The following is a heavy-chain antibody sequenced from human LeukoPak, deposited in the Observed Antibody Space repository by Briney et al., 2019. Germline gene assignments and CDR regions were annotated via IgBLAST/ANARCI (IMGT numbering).Heavy chain of an antibody. CDR2: IIPIFGTA. J-gene: IGHJ6*03. CDR1: GGTFSSYA. Sequence: SVKVSCKASGGTFSSYAISWVRQAPGQGLEWMGRIIPIFGTANYAQKFQGRVTITTDESTSTAYMELSSLRSEDTAVYYCVRDIVVVPAAIRSMDVWGKGTTVTVSS. V-gene: IGHV1-69*05. CDR3: VRDIVVVPAAIRSMDV. D-gene: IGHD2-2*01.